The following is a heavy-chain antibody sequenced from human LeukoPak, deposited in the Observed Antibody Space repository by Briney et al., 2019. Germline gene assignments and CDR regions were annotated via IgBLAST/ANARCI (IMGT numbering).Heavy chain of an antibody. D-gene: IGHD6-6*01. CDR1: GGSFSGYY. V-gene: IGHV4-34*01. J-gene: IGHJ4*02. Sequence: PSETLSLTCAVYGGSFSGYYWSWIRQPPGKGLEWIGEINHSGSTNYNPSLKSRVTISVDTSKKQFSLKLRSVTAADTAVYYCARGWGAARHLYFDYWGQGTLVTVSS. CDR2: INHSGST. CDR3: ARGWGAARHLYFDY.